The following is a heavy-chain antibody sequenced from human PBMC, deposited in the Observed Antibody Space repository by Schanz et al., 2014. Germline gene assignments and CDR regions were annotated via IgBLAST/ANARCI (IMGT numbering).Heavy chain of an antibody. Sequence: QVQLVQSGSELTRPGASVKVSCKASGYTFTNYGISWVRQAPGQGLEWMGWISAYNGNTNYAQKLQGRVTMTTDTSTSTAYMELRSLKSDDTAMYYCARAQAAAVDWGQGTLVTVSS. J-gene: IGHJ4*02. CDR2: ISAYNGNT. D-gene: IGHD6-13*01. V-gene: IGHV1-18*04. CDR1: GYTFTNYG. CDR3: ARAQAAAVD.